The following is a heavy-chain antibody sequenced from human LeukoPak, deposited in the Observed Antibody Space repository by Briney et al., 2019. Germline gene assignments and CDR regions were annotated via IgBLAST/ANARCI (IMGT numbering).Heavy chain of an antibody. V-gene: IGHV4-34*01. J-gene: IGHJ4*02. Sequence: SETLSLTCAVYGGSFSGYYWSWIRQPPGKGLEWIGKINHSGSTNYNPSLKSRVTISVDTSKNQFSLKLSSVTAADTAVYYCARGRAAAGTDYWGQGTLVTVSS. CDR1: GGSFSGYY. D-gene: IGHD6-13*01. CDR2: INHSGST. CDR3: ARGRAAAGTDY.